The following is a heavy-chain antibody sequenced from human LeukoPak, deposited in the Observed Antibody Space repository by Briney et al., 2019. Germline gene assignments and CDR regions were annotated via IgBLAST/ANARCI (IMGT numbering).Heavy chain of an antibody. CDR1: GGSISSGSYY. D-gene: IGHD2-2*01. Sequence: KTSETLSLTCTVSGGSISSGSYYWSWIRQPAGKGLEWIGRIYTSGSTNYNPSLKSRVTISVDTSKNQFSLKLSSVTAADTAVYYCARDVPYCSSTSCFQYYYYMDVWGKGTTVTVSS. V-gene: IGHV4-61*02. CDR3: ARDVPYCSSTSCFQYYYYMDV. J-gene: IGHJ6*03. CDR2: IYTSGST.